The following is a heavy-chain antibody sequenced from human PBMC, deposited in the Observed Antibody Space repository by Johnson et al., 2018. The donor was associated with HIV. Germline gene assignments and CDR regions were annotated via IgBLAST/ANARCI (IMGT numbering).Heavy chain of an antibody. J-gene: IGHJ3*02. CDR1: GFTFSSYG. Sequence: VQLVESGGGVVQPGRSLRLSCAASGFTFSSYGMHWVRQAPGKGLEWVANIKQDGSEKYYVDSVKGRFTISRDNSKNTLYLQMNSLRAEDTAVYYCASPQAGDYPQDDACDIWGQGTMVTVSS. CDR2: IKQDGSEK. V-gene: IGHV3-7*01. CDR3: ASPQAGDYPQDDACDI. D-gene: IGHD4-17*01.